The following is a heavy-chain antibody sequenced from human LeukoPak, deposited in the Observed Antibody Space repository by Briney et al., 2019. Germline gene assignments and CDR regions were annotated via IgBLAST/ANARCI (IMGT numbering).Heavy chain of an antibody. J-gene: IGHJ6*03. CDR1: GYTFTSYD. Sequence: ASVKVSCKASGYTFTSYDINWVRQATGQGLEWMGWMNPNSGNTGYAQKFQGRVTITRNTSISTAYMELSSLRSEDTAVYYCARGDYGGNQGYYYYYMDVWGKGTTVTVSS. V-gene: IGHV1-8*03. CDR3: ARGDYGGNQGYYYYYMDV. CDR2: MNPNSGNT. D-gene: IGHD4-23*01.